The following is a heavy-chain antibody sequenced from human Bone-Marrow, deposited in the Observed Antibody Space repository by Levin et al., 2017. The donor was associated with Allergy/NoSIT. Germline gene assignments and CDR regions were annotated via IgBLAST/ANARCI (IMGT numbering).Heavy chain of an antibody. V-gene: IGHV2-5*02. CDR2: IYWDDNK. J-gene: IGHJ3*01. CDR3: AHTDSDILAGSDAFDF. CDR1: GFSLITDGEG. D-gene: IGHD3-9*01. Sequence: SGPTLVKPTQTLTLTCTFSGFSLITDGEGVGWVRQPPGKALECLALIYWDDNKHYSPSLKNRLTITKDTSKNQVVLTLTNMDPVDTATYYCAHTDSDILAGSDAFDFWGQGTVVTVSS.